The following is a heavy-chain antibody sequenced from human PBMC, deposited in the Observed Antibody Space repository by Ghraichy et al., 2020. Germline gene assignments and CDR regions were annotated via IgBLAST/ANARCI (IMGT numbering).Heavy chain of an antibody. CDR2: ISTYNGKI. D-gene: IGHD2-15*01. CDR3: GRDENWGHCSGRSCLFGEYYFDQ. V-gene: IGHV1-18*04. Sequence: ASVKVSCKASGYTFTSYGISWVRQAPGQGLEWMGWISTYNGKIKYAQKFQGRVTMTTDTSTSTAYMELRSLRSDDTAVYHCGRDENWGHCSGRSCLFGEYYFDQWGQGTLVTVSS. CDR1: GYTFTSYG. J-gene: IGHJ4*02.